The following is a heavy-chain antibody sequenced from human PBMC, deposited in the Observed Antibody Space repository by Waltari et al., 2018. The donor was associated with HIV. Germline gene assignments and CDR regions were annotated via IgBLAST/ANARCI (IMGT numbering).Heavy chain of an antibody. CDR3: AREKPPYDLWSDSQIWGNYGLDV. CDR2: MYYSGST. V-gene: IGHV4-59*01. CDR1: GDSITGYY. D-gene: IGHD3-3*01. J-gene: IGHJ6*02. Sequence: QVQLQESGPGLVKPSETLSLTCSVTGDSITGYYWTWIRQHLGKRLEWIGSMYYSGSTQYNPPLKSRVTMSLDTSRRQVSLMLTSVTAADTAIFYCAREKPPYDLWSDSQIWGNYGLDVWGPGTTVIVSS.